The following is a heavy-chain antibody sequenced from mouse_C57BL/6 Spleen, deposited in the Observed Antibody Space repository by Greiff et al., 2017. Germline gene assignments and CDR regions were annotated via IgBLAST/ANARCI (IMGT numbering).Heavy chain of an antibody. CDR1: GFNIKDYY. D-gene: IGHD2-4*01. J-gene: IGHJ4*01. CDR2: IDPEDGET. Sequence: EVQRVESGAELVKPGASVKLSCTASGFNIKDYYMHWVKQRTEQGLEWIGRIDPEDGETKYAPKFQGKATITADTSSNTAYLQLSSLTSEDTAVYYCATDYDGNYAMDYWGQGTSVTVSS. CDR3: ATDYDGNYAMDY. V-gene: IGHV14-2*01.